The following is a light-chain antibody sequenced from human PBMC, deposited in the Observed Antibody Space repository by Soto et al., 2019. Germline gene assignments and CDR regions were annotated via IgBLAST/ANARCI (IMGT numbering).Light chain of an antibody. CDR2: EAS. J-gene: IGKJ1*01. V-gene: IGKV1-5*01. Sequence: DIQMTQSPSTLSASVGDRVTITCRAHQFISTLVAWFQQKPGKAPRLLIHEASALQSGVPSRFRGSGSGTEFTLSISSLQRDDFATYYCQFYNSYSWTFGQGTKVEI. CDR1: QFISTL. CDR3: QFYNSYSWT.